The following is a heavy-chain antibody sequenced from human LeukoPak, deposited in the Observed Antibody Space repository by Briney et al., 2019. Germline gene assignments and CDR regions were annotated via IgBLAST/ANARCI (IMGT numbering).Heavy chain of an antibody. D-gene: IGHD3-10*01. Sequence: GGSLRLSCAASGFTSTKYSMHWVRETPGKGLGWVSYISSGSTTIYYTDSVKGRFTISRDNAKNSLYLQMNSLRAEDTAVYYCARRESTTMVRGGVDYWGQGTLVTVSS. V-gene: IGHV3-48*01. CDR3: ARRESTTMVRGGVDY. J-gene: IGHJ4*02. CDR2: ISSGSTTI. CDR1: GFTSTKYS.